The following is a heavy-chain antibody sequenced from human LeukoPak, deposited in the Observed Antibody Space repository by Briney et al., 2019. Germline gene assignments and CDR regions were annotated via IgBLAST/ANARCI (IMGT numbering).Heavy chain of an antibody. CDR1: GYTFTSYA. D-gene: IGHD3-9*01. Sequence: ASVKVSCKASGYTFTSYAMHWVRQAPGQRLEWMGRINAGNGNTKYSQKFQGRVTMTRDTSTSTVYMELSSLRSEDTAVYYCARDYDILTGYSRSRAFDIWGQGTMVTVSS. CDR2: INAGNGNT. J-gene: IGHJ3*02. CDR3: ARDYDILTGYSRSRAFDI. V-gene: IGHV1-3*01.